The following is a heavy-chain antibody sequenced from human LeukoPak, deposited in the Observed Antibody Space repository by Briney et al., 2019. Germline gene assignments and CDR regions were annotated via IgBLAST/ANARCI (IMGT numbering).Heavy chain of an antibody. Sequence: GGSLRLSCAASGFTFDDYAMHWVRQAPGKGLEWVSAISGSGGSTYYADPVKGRFTISRDNSKNTLYLQMNSLRAEDTAVYYCARQVGPDYWGQGTLVTVSS. V-gene: IGHV3-23*01. CDR2: ISGSGGST. J-gene: IGHJ4*02. CDR3: ARQVGPDY. CDR1: GFTFDDYA. D-gene: IGHD1-26*01.